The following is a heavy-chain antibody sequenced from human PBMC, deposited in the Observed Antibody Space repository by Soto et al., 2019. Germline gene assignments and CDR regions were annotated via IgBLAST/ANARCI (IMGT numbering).Heavy chain of an antibody. D-gene: IGHD6-19*01. CDR1: GFTFSSYA. V-gene: IGHV3-30-3*01. J-gene: IGHJ4*02. Sequence: GGSLRLSCAASGFTFSSYAMHWVRQAPGKGLEWVAVISYDGSNKYYADSVKGRFTISRDNSKNTLYLQMNSLRAEDTAVYYCARDRAADWQWLGFFDYWGQGTLVTVSS. CDR3: ARDRAADWQWLGFFDY. CDR2: ISYDGSNK.